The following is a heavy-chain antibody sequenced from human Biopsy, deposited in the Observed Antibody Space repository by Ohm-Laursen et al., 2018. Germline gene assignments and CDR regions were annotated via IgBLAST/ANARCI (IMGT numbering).Heavy chain of an antibody. CDR3: ARDSRGGHLNTTLITGKNLDS. D-gene: IGHD3-16*01. J-gene: IGHJ4*02. CDR2: IYYTGST. V-gene: IGHV4-59*02. Sequence: SQTLSLTCIVSAGSVSSFYWSWVRQPPGRGLEWVGYIYYTGSTNYNPSVRSRVTISVDTSKNQFSLKLNSVTAADTAVYFCARDSRGGHLNTTLITGKNLDSWGQGILVTVSS. CDR1: AGSVSSFY.